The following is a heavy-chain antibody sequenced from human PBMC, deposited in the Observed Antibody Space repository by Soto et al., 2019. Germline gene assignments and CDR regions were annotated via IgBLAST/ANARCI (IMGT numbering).Heavy chain of an antibody. CDR1: GGSFGKSA. CDR3: ARDDGYSDYYYGMDV. J-gene: IGHJ6*02. CDR2: FIPVYRTL. D-gene: IGHD3-22*01. Sequence: GASVKVSCKASGGSFGKSAINWVRQTPGQGLEWLGGFIPVYRTLNYAQKFQGRVTITADKSTSTAYMELSSLRSEDTAVYYCARDDGYSDYYYGMDVWGQGTTVTVSS. V-gene: IGHV1-69*06.